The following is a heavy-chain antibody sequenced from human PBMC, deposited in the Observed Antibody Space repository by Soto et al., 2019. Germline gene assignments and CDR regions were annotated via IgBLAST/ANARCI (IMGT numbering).Heavy chain of an antibody. V-gene: IGHV3-21*01. J-gene: IGHJ3*02. CDR3: ARGYSSGLRTDAFDI. Sequence: EVQLVESGGGLVKPGGSLRLSCAASGFSFSSYSMNWVRQAPGKGLEWVSSISSSSSYIYYADSVKGRFTISRDNAKNSLYRQRNSLRAEDTAGYYWARGYSSGLRTDAFDIWGQGTMVTVSS. CDR1: GFSFSSYS. D-gene: IGHD6-19*01. CDR2: ISSSSSYI.